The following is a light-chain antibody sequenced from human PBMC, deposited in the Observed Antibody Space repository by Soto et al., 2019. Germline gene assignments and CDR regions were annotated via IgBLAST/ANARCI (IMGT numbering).Light chain of an antibody. V-gene: IGKV3-20*01. CDR2: GAS. CDR3: QQYGTSPELT. CDR1: QSISTTY. J-gene: IGKJ4*01. Sequence: EIVLTQSPGTLSLSPGEGATLSCRASQSISTTYLAWYQQKPGQAPRLLIYGASSRATGIPDRFSGSGSGTGFTLTISRPEPEDFAVYYCQQYGTSPELTFGGGTKVEI.